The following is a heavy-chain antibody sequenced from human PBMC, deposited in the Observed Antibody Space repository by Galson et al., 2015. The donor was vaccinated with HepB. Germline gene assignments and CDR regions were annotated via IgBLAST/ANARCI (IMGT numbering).Heavy chain of an antibody. CDR1: GGTFSSYA. CDR3: ASLTASWAYGMDV. CDR2: IIPIFGTA. J-gene: IGHJ6*02. V-gene: IGHV1-69*15. Sequence: CKASGGTFSSYAISWVRQAPGQGLEWMGRIIPIFGTANYAQKFQGRVTITADESTSTAYMELSSLRSEDTAVYYCASLTASWAYGMDVWGQGTTVTVSS. D-gene: IGHD2-2*01.